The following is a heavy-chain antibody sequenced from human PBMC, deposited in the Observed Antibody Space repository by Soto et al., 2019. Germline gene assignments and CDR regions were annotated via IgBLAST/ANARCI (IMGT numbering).Heavy chain of an antibody. CDR2: ISWNSGSI. J-gene: IGHJ6*03. D-gene: IGHD5-12*01. V-gene: IGHV3-9*01. Sequence: GGSLRLSCAASGFTFDDYAMHWVRQAPGKGLEWVSGISWNSGSIGYADSVKGRFTISRDNAKNSLYLQMNSLRAEDTALYYCAKDKESGGYDPGVMDVWGKGTTVTVSS. CDR1: GFTFDDYA. CDR3: AKDKESGGYDPGVMDV.